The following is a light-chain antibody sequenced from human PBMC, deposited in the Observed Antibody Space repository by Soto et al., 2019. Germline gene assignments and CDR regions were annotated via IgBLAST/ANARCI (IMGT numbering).Light chain of an antibody. CDR1: QSVSSY. CDR3: QQRSNWSLT. Sequence: IEMTQSQATLSLSPGERATLSCRASQSVSSYLAWYQQKPGQAPRLLIHDASNRATGIPARFSGSGSSTDFTLTISSLEPEDFAVYFCQQRSNWSLTFGGGTKVDI. V-gene: IGKV3-11*01. J-gene: IGKJ4*01. CDR2: DAS.